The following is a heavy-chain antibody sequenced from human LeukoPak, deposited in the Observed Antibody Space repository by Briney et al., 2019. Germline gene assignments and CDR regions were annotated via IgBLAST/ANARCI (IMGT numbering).Heavy chain of an antibody. Sequence: GGSLRLSCAASGFTFSSYWMSWVRQAPGKGLEWVANIKQDGSEKYYVDSVKGRFTISRDNAKNSLYLQMNSLRAEDTAVYYCARKAVLTTYYYYYYMDVWGKGTTVTISS. CDR2: IKQDGSEK. CDR3: ARKAVLTTYYYYYYMDV. CDR1: GFTFSSYW. V-gene: IGHV3-7*01. J-gene: IGHJ6*03. D-gene: IGHD2-8*02.